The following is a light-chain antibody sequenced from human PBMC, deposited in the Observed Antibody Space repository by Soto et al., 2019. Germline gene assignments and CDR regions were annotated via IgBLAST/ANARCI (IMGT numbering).Light chain of an antibody. V-gene: IGLV2-23*02. Sequence: SVLTQPASVSGSPGQSITISCTGTSSDVGSYNLVSWYQQHPGKAPKLMIYEVSKRPSGVSNRFSGSKSGNTASLTISGLQAEDEADYYCCSYASSSTLVFGGGTKLTVL. CDR1: SSDVGSYNL. J-gene: IGLJ3*02. CDR3: CSYASSSTLV. CDR2: EVS.